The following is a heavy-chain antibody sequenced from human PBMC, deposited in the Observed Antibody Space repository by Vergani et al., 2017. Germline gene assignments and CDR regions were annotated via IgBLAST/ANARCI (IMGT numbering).Heavy chain of an antibody. D-gene: IGHD3-10*01. J-gene: IGHJ4*02. CDR3: ARHGGSGNFYHLFDS. Sequence: QVQLQESGPGLVKPSETLSLTCAVSGYSISSGYYWGWIRQPPGKGLEWIGSIYHSGSTYYNPSLKSRVTISVDTSKNQFSLKLSSVTAADTAVYYCARHGGSGNFYHLFDSWGQGTLVTVSS. V-gene: IGHV4-38-2*01. CDR2: IYHSGST. CDR1: GYSISSGYY.